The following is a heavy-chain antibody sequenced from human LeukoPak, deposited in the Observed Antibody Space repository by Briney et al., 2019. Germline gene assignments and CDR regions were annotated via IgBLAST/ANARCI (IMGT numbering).Heavy chain of an antibody. CDR1: GFTFSSYE. V-gene: IGHV3-48*03. J-gene: IGHJ3*02. CDR2: FSSCDIAI. Sequence: PGGSLRLSCAASGFTFSSYEMIWVRQAPGKGREGVLYFSSCDIAIFCADCVRGLFTLSRDSAKNSLYLQMNSLRAEDMAVYYCVRGGYCSSTICYWYHAFDMWGQGTMVTVSS. D-gene: IGHD2-2*01. CDR3: VRGGYCSSTICYWYHAFDM.